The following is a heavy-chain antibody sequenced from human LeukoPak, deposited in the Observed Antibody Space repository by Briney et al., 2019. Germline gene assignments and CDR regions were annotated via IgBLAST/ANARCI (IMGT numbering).Heavy chain of an antibody. J-gene: IGHJ4*02. CDR3: ASLGYCSGGSCDY. CDR1: GFTFSRYW. CDR2: INSDGSST. D-gene: IGHD2-15*01. V-gene: IGHV3-74*01. Sequence: GGSLRLSCAASGFTFSRYWMSWVRQAPGKGLVWVSRINSDGSSTSYADSVKGRFTISRDNAKNTLYLQMNSLRAEDTAVYYCASLGYCSGGSCDYWGQGTLVTVSS.